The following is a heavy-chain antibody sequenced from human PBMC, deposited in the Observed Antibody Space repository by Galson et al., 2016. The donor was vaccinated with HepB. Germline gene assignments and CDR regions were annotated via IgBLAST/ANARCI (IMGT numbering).Heavy chain of an antibody. V-gene: IGHV4-61*01. CDR1: GASVSVDNYY. J-gene: IGHJ4*02. CDR2: MFYSGRT. Sequence: SETLSLTCTVSGASVSVDNYYWSWIRQSPGKSLEWIGYMFYSGRTMYNPSLKSRATLSKDTSKNQFSLRMMSVTAADTAVYYCARFFTDYYGSGGTYFDLWGQGTLVTVSS. CDR3: ARFFTDYYGSGGTYFDL. D-gene: IGHD3-10*01.